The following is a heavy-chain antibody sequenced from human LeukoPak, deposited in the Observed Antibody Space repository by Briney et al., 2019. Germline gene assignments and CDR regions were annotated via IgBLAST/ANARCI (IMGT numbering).Heavy chain of an antibody. CDR1: GGSFSAYY. CDR3: ASRDITFYHYGAFDL. V-gene: IGHV4-34*01. CDR2: INHSGST. Sequence: PSEALSLNCAVYGGSFSAYYWSWIRQSPGKGLEWIGEINHSGSTNYNPSLNSRVTISLDRSKNQFSLKLNSVTAADTAVYYCASRDITFYHYGAFDLWGQGTMVTVSS. J-gene: IGHJ3*01. D-gene: IGHD2/OR15-2a*01.